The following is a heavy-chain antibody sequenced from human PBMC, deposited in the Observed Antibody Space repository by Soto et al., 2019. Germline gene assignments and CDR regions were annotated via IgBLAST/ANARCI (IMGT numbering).Heavy chain of an antibody. D-gene: IGHD1-26*01. CDR2: IVVGSGNT. CDR3: AAAWEPSNWFDP. CDR1: GFTFTSSA. Sequence: SVKVSCKASGFTFTSSAVQWVRQARGQRLEWIGWIVVGSGNTNYAQKFQERVTITRDMSTSTAYMELSSLRSEDTAVYYCAAAWEPSNWFDPWGQGTLVTVSS. J-gene: IGHJ5*02. V-gene: IGHV1-58*01.